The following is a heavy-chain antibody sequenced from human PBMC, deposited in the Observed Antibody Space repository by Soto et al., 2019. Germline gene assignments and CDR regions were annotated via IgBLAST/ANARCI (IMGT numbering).Heavy chain of an antibody. D-gene: IGHD3-10*01. CDR1: GGTFSSYT. V-gene: IGHV1-69*02. CDR3: ARLSYYYGSGSVDY. J-gene: IGHJ4*02. Sequence: QVQLVQSGAEVKKPGSSVKVSCKASGGTFSSYTISWVRQAPGQGLEWMGRIIPILGIANYAQKFQGRVTITADKSTSTAYMELSSLRSEDTAVYYCARLSYYYGSGSVDYWGQGTLVTVSS. CDR2: IIPILGIA.